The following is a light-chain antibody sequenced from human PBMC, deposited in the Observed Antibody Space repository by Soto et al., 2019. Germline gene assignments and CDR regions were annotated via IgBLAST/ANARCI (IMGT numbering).Light chain of an antibody. CDR1: QSVGSS. Sequence: ENVLTQSPATLSLSPGERATLSCRAGQSVGSSLAWYQQKPGQAPRLLIYEASKRATGIPARFSGSGSGTDFTLTISSLEPEDFAVYYCQQRFNWLFTFGGGTKVEIK. CDR3: QQRFNWLFT. J-gene: IGKJ4*01. V-gene: IGKV3-11*01. CDR2: EAS.